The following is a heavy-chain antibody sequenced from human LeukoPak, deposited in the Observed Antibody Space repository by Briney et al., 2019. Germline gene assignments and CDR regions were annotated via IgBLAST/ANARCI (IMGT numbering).Heavy chain of an antibody. D-gene: IGHD6-19*01. Sequence: ASVKVSCKASGYTYSNYGISGVRQAPGLGREWMGWTSYNGNTNYAQKFQDRVTMTTDTSTTTAYMELRSLESDDTAVYYCARHSGSGWQALGYWGQGTLVTVSS. CDR2: TSYNGNT. J-gene: IGHJ4*02. V-gene: IGHV1-18*04. CDR1: GYTYSNYG. CDR3: ARHSGSGWQALGY.